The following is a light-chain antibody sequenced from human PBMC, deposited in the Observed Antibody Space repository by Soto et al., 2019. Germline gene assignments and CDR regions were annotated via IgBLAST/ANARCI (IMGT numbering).Light chain of an antibody. J-gene: IGKJ2*01. Sequence: EIVMTQSPATLSVSPGERATLSCRASQSVSSNLAWYQQKPGQAPRLLIYGASTRTTGIPARFSGSGSGTEFTHPITSLQSEDFAIYYCQQYSNWPPEYTFGQGTKLEIK. CDR1: QSVSSN. V-gene: IGKV3-15*01. CDR3: QQYSNWPPEYT. CDR2: GAS.